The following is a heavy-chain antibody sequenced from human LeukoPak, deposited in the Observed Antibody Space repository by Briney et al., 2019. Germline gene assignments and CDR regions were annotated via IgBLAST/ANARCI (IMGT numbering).Heavy chain of an antibody. CDR2: IYYSGST. D-gene: IGHD5-12*01. CDR3: ARTPQSGYVAYYFDY. J-gene: IGHJ4*02. CDR1: GGSISSYY. Sequence: SETLSLTCTVSGGSISSYYWSWIRQPPGKGLEWIGYIYYSGSTNYNPSLKSRVTISLDTSKNQFPLKLSSVTAADTAVYYCARTPQSGYVAYYFDYWGQGALVTVSS. V-gene: IGHV4-59*01.